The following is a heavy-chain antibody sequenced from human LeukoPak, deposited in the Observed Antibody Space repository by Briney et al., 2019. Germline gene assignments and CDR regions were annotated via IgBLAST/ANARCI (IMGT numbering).Heavy chain of an antibody. J-gene: IGHJ3*02. CDR3: AKDPNGDYVGAFDM. V-gene: IGHV3-23*01. CDR2: TSGSGHNT. CDR1: GLTFANYA. Sequence: GGSLRLSCAASGLTFANYAITWIRQAPGKGLEWVSSTSGSGHNTYYADSVQGRFTISRDNSKNTLSLQMNSLRADDTAVYHCAKDPNGDYVGAFDMWGQGTMVTVSS. D-gene: IGHD4-17*01.